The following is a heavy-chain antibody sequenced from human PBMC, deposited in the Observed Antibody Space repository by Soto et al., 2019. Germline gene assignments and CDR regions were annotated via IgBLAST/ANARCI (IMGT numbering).Heavy chain of an antibody. CDR3: AREGIGFFFQAEDGIRDTVPVSAFLLNRSSDL. V-gene: IGHV3-20*03. J-gene: IGHJ2*01. D-gene: IGHD3-3*01. CDR2: INWNGGST. Sequence: KGLEWVSGINWNGGSTGYADSVKGRFTISRDNAKNSLYLQMNSLRAEDTALYYCAREGIGFFFQAEDGIRDTVPVSAFLLNRSSDL.